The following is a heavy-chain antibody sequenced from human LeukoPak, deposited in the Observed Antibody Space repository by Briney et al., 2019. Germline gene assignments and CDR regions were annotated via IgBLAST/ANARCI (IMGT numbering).Heavy chain of an antibody. CDR3: AKDLKEAPGGY. CDR1: GFTFSSYG. Sequence: GGSLRLSCAASGFTFSSYGMHWVRQAPGKGLEWVTFIRYDGSNKYYADSVKGRFTISRDNSKNTLYLQMNGLRAEDTAVYYCAKDLKEAPGGYWGQGTLVTVSS. J-gene: IGHJ4*02. CDR2: IRYDGSNK. V-gene: IGHV3-30*02.